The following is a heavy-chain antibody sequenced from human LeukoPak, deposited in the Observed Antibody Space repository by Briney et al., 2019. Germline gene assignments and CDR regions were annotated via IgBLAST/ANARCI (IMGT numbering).Heavy chain of an antibody. J-gene: IGHJ3*02. V-gene: IGHV1-69*01. D-gene: IGHD1-26*01. CDR1: GGTFSSYA. CDR2: IIPIFGTA. Sequence: HRASVKVSCKASGGTFSSYAISWVRQAPGQGLEWMGGIIPIFGTANYAQKFQGRVTITADESTSTAYMELSSLRSEDTAVYYCASLAGAGPDAFDIWGQGTIVTVSS. CDR3: ASLAGAGPDAFDI.